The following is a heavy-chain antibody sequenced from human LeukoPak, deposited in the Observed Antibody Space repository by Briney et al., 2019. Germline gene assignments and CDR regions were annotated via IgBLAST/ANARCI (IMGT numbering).Heavy chain of an antibody. D-gene: IGHD5-24*01. J-gene: IGHJ4*02. CDR2: ISSSSSYI. CDR3: ARDTEMATIISVFDY. Sequence: SGGSLRLSCAASGFTFSDYNMRWIRQAPGKGLEWVSSISSSSSYIYYADSVKGRFTISRDNAKNSLYLQMNSLRAEDTAVYYCARDTEMATIISVFDYWGQGTLVTVSS. CDR1: GFTFSDYN. V-gene: IGHV3-21*01.